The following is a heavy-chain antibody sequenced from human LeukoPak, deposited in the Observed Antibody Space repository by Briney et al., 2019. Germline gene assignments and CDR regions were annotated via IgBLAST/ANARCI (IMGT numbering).Heavy chain of an antibody. CDR1: GFTFSSYA. CDR2: INHSGST. J-gene: IGHJ6*02. V-gene: IGHV4-34*01. Sequence: GSLRLSCAASGFTFSSYAMSWVRQPPGKGLEWIGEINHSGSTNYNPSLKSRVTISVDTSKNQFSLKLSSVTAADTAVYYCARGDGGYRFYYYYYGMDVWGQGTTVTVSS. D-gene: IGHD4-17*01. CDR3: ARGDGGYRFYYYYYGMDV.